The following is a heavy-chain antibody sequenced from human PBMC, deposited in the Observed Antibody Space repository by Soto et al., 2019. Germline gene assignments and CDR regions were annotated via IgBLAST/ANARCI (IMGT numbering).Heavy chain of an antibody. D-gene: IGHD2-21*01. CDR3: AKVVVGPGGDAFDI. V-gene: IGHV4-59*01. J-gene: IGHJ3*02. CDR2: IYNSGST. CDR1: SGSISSYY. Sequence: SSETLSLTCTVSSGSISSYYWSWIRQPPGKGLEWIGYIYNSGSTNYNPSLKSRVTISVDTSKNQFSLKLSSVTAADTAVYYCAKVVVGPGGDAFDIWGRGTMVTVSS.